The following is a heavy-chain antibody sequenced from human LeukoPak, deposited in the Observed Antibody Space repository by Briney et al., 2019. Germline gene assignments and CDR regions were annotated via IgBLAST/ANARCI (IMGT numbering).Heavy chain of an antibody. J-gene: IGHJ4*02. CDR3: AKANGGAADLDY. Sequence: GGSLRLSCAASGFTVSSNYMSWVRQAPGKGLEWVSAISGSGGSTYYADSVKGRFTISRDNSKNTLYLQMNSLRAEDTAVYYCAKANGGAADLDYWGQGTLVTVSS. V-gene: IGHV3-23*01. D-gene: IGHD6-13*01. CDR1: GFTVSSNY. CDR2: ISGSGGST.